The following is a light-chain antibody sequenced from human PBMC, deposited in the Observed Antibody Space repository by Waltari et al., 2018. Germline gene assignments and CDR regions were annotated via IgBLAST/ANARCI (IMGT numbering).Light chain of an antibody. CDR1: QSLLYISNNKNY. V-gene: IGKV4-1*01. CDR3: QQHYSSPYS. CDR2: WAS. Sequence: DIVMTQSPDSLAVSLGEMVTINCKSSQSLLYISNNKNYLAWYQQKPGQAPNLLIYWASTRESGVPNRFSGSGSGTAFTLTISGLQAEDVAVYYCQQHYSSPYSFGQGTKVEIK. J-gene: IGKJ2*03.